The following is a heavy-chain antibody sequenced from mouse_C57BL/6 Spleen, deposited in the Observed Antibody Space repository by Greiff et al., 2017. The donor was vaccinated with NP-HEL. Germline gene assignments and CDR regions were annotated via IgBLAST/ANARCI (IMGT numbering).Heavy chain of an antibody. CDR2: IYPGDGDT. D-gene: IGHD1-1*01. Sequence: QVQLQQSGPELVKPGASVKISCKASGYAFSSSWMNWVKQRPGKGLEWIGRIYPGDGDTNYNGKFKGKATLTADKSSSTAYMQLSSLTSEDAAVYFCAREGIYYYGSSSYYYAMDYWGQGTSVTVSS. J-gene: IGHJ4*01. CDR1: GYAFSSSW. CDR3: AREGIYYYGSSSYYYAMDY. V-gene: IGHV1-82*01.